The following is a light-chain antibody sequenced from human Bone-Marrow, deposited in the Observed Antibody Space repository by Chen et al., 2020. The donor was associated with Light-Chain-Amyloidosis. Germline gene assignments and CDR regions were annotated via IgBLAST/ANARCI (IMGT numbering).Light chain of an antibody. CDR1: QNVNRH. J-gene: IGKJ1*01. V-gene: IGKV3-15*01. Sequence: EIVVTQSPATLSVSPGEGATLTCRASQNVNRHVAWYQQKPGQAPRLLMSATSTRATGIPGRFSGSGSGTEFTLTISRLQSEDSAVYYCQQYNNWPSWTFGQGTKVEIK. CDR3: QQYNNWPSWT. CDR2: ATS.